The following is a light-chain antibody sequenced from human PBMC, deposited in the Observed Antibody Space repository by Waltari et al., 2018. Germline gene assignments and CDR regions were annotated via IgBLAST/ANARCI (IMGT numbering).Light chain of an antibody. J-gene: IGKJ4*01. CDR2: AAS. CDR3: QQSYRTPLT. CDR1: QSINSY. V-gene: IGKV1-39*01. Sequence: DIQMTHSPSPLSASIGDRVPIPCRASQSINSYLNWYQQKPGKAPKVLIFAASSLQSGVPSRFSGSGSETDFTLTISSLQPEDFATYSCQQSYRTPLTFGGWTKVEIK.